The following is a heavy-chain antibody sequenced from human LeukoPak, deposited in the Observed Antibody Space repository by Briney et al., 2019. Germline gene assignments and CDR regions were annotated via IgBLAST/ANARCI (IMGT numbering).Heavy chain of an antibody. D-gene: IGHD5-18*01. CDR3: ARRGYSYGKFDY. V-gene: IGHV4-34*01. CDR1: GGSFSGYY. J-gene: IGHJ4*02. Sequence: SETLSLTCAVYGGSFSGYYWSWIRQPPGKGLEWIGEINHSGSTNYNPSLKSRVTISVDTSKNQFTLKLSSVTAADTAVYYCARRGYSYGKFDYWGQGTLVTVSS. CDR2: INHSGST.